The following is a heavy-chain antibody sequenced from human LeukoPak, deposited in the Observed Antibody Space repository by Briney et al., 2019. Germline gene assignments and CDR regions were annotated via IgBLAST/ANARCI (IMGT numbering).Heavy chain of an antibody. CDR2: INPNSGGT. Sequence: ASVKVSCKASGYTFTGHYMHWVRQAPGQGLEWMGWINPNSGGTNYAQKFQGRVTMTRDTSISTVYMEQSRLRSDDTAVYYCARQSISGSSLSYFDYWGQGTLVNVSS. J-gene: IGHJ4*02. V-gene: IGHV1-2*02. CDR1: GYTFTGHY. CDR3: ARQSISGSSLSYFDY. D-gene: IGHD3-22*01.